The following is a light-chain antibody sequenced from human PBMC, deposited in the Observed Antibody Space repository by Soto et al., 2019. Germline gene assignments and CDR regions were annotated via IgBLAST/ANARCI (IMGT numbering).Light chain of an antibody. CDR1: SASVSTDNY. CDR3: VLYMGSGISV. V-gene: IGLV8-61*01. CDR2: STN. Sequence: QAVVTQEPSFSVSPGGTVTLTCGLTSASVSTDNYPSWYQQTPGQAPRTVIYSTNTRSPGVPDRFSGSILGNKAALTITGAQADDESDYYCVLYMGSGISVFGGGTKLTVL. J-gene: IGLJ3*02.